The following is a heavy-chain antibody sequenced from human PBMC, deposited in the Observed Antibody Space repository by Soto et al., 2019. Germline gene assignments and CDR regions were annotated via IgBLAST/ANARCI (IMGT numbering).Heavy chain of an antibody. CDR3: ANSAPMDAGDKYYYDF. D-gene: IGHD4-17*01. V-gene: IGHV1-69*13. CDR1: GGTFSTFG. CDR2: IIPFFGTA. J-gene: IGHJ4*02. Sequence: GASVKVSCKASGGTFSTFGISWVRQAPGQGLEWMGGIIPFFGTARYSQKFEDRITITADESTNTVYMDLRSLTSEDTAIYYCANSAPMDAGDKYYYDFWGQGALVTVSS.